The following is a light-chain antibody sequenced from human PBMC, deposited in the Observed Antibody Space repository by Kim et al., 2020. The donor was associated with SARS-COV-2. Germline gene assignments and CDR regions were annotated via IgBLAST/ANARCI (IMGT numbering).Light chain of an antibody. CDR2: GAS. J-gene: IGKJ1*01. CDR1: QSVSSDY. V-gene: IGKV3-20*01. CDR3: RTYGSYRP. Sequence: EIVLTQSPGTLSLSPGERATLSCRASQSVSSDYLAWYQQKPGQAPRLLIYGASSRATGIPDRFSGSGSGTDFTLTISRLEPEDFAVYYCRTYGSYRPFCQGTKVGIK.